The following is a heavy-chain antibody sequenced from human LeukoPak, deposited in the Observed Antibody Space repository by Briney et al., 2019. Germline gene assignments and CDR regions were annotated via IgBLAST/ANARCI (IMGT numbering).Heavy chain of an antibody. J-gene: IGHJ3*02. CDR3: ARNRYGSSLDAFDI. Sequence: GGSQRLSCAASGFTVSSYSMNWVRQAPGKGLEWVSSISSSSSTYIYYADSVKGRFTISRDNAKNSLHLQMNSLRAEDTAVYYCARNRYGSSLDAFDIWGQGTVVTVSS. CDR1: GFTVSSYS. CDR2: ISSSSSTYI. V-gene: IGHV3-21*01. D-gene: IGHD6-13*01.